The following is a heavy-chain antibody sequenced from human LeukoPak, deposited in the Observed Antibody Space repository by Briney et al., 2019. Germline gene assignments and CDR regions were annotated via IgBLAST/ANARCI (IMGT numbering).Heavy chain of an antibody. CDR2: ISGSGGST. Sequence: GGSLRLSCAASGFTFSSYAMSWVRQAPGKGLEWVSAISGSGGSTYYADSVKGRFTISRDNSENTLYLQMNSLRAEDTAVYYCAKGEGSGTYYKNWDFYYMDVWGKGTTVTVSS. J-gene: IGHJ6*03. CDR1: GFTFSSYA. V-gene: IGHV3-23*01. CDR3: AKGEGSGTYYKNWDFYYMDV. D-gene: IGHD3-10*01.